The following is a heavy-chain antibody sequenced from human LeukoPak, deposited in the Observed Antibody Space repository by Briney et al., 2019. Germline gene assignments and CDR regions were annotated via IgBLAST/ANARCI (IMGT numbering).Heavy chain of an antibody. V-gene: IGHV3-21*01. CDR1: GFTFSSYS. D-gene: IGHD6-13*01. Sequence: GGSLRLSCAASGFTFSSYSMNWVRQAPGKGLEWVSSIGSSSSYIYYADSVKGRFTISRDNAKNSLYLQMNSLRAEDTAVYYCARDPRSSSWYYVYYYGMDVWGQGTTVTVSS. CDR2: IGSSSSYI. J-gene: IGHJ6*02. CDR3: ARDPRSSSWYYVYYYGMDV.